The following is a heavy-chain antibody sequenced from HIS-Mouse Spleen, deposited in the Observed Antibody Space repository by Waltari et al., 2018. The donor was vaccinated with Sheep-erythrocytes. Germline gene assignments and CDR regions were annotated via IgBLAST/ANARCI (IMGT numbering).Heavy chain of an antibody. Sequence: QLQLQESGPGLVKPSETLSLTCTVSGGSISSSSYYWGWIRQPPGKGLAWSGSIYYSGDTYYNPSLNRRVTISVDTSKNRFSLKLSAVTAADTAVYYCARLYYYDSSGYYFDYWGQGTLVTVSS. J-gene: IGHJ4*02. CDR3: ARLYYYDSSGYYFDY. CDR1: GGSISSSSYY. D-gene: IGHD3-22*01. CDR2: IYYSGDT. V-gene: IGHV4-39*01.